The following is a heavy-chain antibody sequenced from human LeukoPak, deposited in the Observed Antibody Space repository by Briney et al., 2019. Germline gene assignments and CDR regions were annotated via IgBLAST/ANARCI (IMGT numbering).Heavy chain of an antibody. CDR2: IYYSGST. CDR1: GGSISSYY. D-gene: IGHD3-22*01. CDR3: ARTSITMIVEGHDAFDI. V-gene: IGHV4-59*01. J-gene: IGHJ3*02. Sequence: PSETLSLTCTVSGGSISSYYWSWIRQPPGKGLEWIGYIYYSGSTNYNPSLKSRVTISVDTSKDQFSLKLSSVTAADTAVYYCARTSITMIVEGHDAFDIWGQGTMVTVSS.